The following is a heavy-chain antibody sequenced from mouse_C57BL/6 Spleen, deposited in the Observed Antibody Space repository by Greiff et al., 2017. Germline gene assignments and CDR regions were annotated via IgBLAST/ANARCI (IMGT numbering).Heavy chain of an antibody. CDR3: ARGYYCGSSSWYFDV. Sequence: EVKLMESGGGLVKPGGSLKLSCAASGFTFSDYGMHWVRQAPEKGLEWVAYISSGSSTIYYADTVKGRFTISRDNAKNTLFLQMTSLRSEDTAMYYCARGYYCGSSSWYFDVWGTGTTVTVSS. J-gene: IGHJ1*03. CDR1: GFTFSDYG. V-gene: IGHV5-17*01. D-gene: IGHD1-1*01. CDR2: ISSGSSTI.